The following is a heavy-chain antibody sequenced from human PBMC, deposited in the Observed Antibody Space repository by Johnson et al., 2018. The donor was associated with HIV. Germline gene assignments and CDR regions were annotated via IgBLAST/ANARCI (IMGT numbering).Heavy chain of an antibody. D-gene: IGHD3-16*01. CDR1: GIIFSHYG. CDR3: ARGSRYTFDNDDVHLLHAFDI. V-gene: IGHV3-30*03. Sequence: QVQLVESGGGVVQPGRSLRLSCAVSGIIFSHYGMHWVRQAPGKGLEWVALISYDGIKTYYVDSVKGRFTISRDNSKNTLYLQMNSLRAEDTAVYYCARGSRYTFDNDDVHLLHAFDIWGQGTLVTVSS. J-gene: IGHJ3*02. CDR2: ISYDGIKT.